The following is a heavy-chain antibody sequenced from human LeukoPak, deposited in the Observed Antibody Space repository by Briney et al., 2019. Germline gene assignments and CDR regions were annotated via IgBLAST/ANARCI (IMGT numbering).Heavy chain of an antibody. D-gene: IGHD1-26*01. J-gene: IGHJ6*03. V-gene: IGHV4-4*07. Sequence: SETLSLTCTVSGGSISSYYWSWIRQPAGKGLEWIGRIYTSGSTNYNPSLKSRVTMSVDTSKNQFSLKLSSVTAADTAVYYCARESVGSYSYYYYYYMDVWGKGTTVTISS. CDR2: IYTSGST. CDR1: GGSISSYY. CDR3: ARESVGSYSYYYYYYMDV.